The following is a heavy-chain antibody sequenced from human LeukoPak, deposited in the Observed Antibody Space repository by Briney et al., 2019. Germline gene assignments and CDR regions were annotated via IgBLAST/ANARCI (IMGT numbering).Heavy chain of an antibody. CDR3: ARGMINDAFDI. Sequence: SETLSLTCAVCGGSFSGYYWSWIRQPPGKGLEWIGEINHSGSTNYNPSLKSRVTISVDTSKNQFSLKLSSVTAADTAVYYCARGMINDAFDIWGQGTMVTVSS. D-gene: IGHD3-16*01. V-gene: IGHV4-34*01. J-gene: IGHJ3*02. CDR1: GGSFSGYY. CDR2: INHSGST.